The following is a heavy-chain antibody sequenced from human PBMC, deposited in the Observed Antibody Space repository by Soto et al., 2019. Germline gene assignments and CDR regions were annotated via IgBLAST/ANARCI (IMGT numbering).Heavy chain of an antibody. V-gene: IGHV4-59*01. J-gene: IGHJ6*02. D-gene: IGHD3-22*01. CDR3: AREGYYDSSGYPAYYYYGIDV. Sequence: PSETLSLTCTVSGGSISSYYWSWIRQPPGKGLEWIGYIYYSGSTNYNPSLKSRVTISVDTSKNQFSLKLSSVTAADTAVYYCAREGYYDSSGYPAYYYYGIDVWGQGTTVTVSS. CDR2: IYYSGST. CDR1: GGSISSYY.